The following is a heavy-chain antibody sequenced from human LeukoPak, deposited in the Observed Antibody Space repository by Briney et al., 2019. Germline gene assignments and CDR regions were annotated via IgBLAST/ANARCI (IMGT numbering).Heavy chain of an antibody. CDR3: ARDRGSLRYYFDY. J-gene: IGHJ4*02. D-gene: IGHD1-26*01. V-gene: IGHV6-1*01. Sequence: SQTLSLTCAISGDSVSSNSVAWNWIRQSPSRGLEWLGSTYYRSKWYNDYALFVKSRITINPDTSKSQFSLQLNSVTPEDTAVYYCARDRGSLRYYFDYWGQGTLVTVSS. CDR2: TYYRSKWYN. CDR1: GDSVSSNSVA.